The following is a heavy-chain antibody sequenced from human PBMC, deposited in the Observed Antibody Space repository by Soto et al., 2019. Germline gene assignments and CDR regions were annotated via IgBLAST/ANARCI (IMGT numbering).Heavy chain of an antibody. D-gene: IGHD6-19*01. J-gene: IGHJ3*02. CDR2: ISSSSSTI. CDR3: AREPEGAVDAFDI. CDR1: GVTLMSYS. Sequence: GGALRLSLAAPGVTLMSYSMNWVRPAPGKGLEWVSYISSSSSTIYYADSVKGRFTISRDNAKNSLYLQMNSLRAEDTAVYYCAREPEGAVDAFDIWGQGTMVTVSS. V-gene: IGHV3-48*01.